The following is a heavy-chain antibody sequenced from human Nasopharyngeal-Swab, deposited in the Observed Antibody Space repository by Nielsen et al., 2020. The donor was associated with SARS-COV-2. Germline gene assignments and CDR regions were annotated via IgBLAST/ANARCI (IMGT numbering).Heavy chain of an antibody. CDR2: IDWDDDK. V-gene: IGHV2-70*11. CDR3: ARGYYYDSSGYFDY. D-gene: IGHD3-22*01. J-gene: IGHJ4*02. CDR1: GFSLSTRGMC. Sequence: SGPTLVQPTQTLTLTCTFSGFSLSTRGMCVSWIRQPPGKDLEWLARIDWDDDKYYSTSLKTRLTISKDTSKNQVVLTMTNMDPVDTATYYCARGYYYDSSGYFDYWGQGTLVTVSS.